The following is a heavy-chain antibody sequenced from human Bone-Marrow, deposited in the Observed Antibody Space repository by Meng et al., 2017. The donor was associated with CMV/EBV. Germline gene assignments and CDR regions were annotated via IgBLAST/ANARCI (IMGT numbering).Heavy chain of an antibody. CDR3: ATYHRGPEFYLDH. D-gene: IGHD1-14*01. CDR2: IIPILGIA. V-gene: IGHV1-69*02. Sequence: SVKVSCKASGGTFSSYTISWVRQAPGQGLEWMGRIIPILGIANYAQKFQGRVTITADKSTSTAYMELSSLRSEDTAVYYCATYHRGPEFYLDHWGQGTLVTVSS. CDR1: GGTFSSYT. J-gene: IGHJ4*02.